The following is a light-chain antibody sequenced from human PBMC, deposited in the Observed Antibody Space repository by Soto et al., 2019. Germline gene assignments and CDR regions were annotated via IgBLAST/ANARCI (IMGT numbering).Light chain of an antibody. CDR3: QHYNSYSEA. V-gene: IGKV1-17*01. CDR2: VAS. CDR1: ERINIY. J-gene: IGKJ1*01. Sequence: DIQIAQSPSSRSASVGDRVTVTFRASERINIYLNWYQQKPGKAPKRLIYVASTLQSGVPSRFSGSGSGTEFTLTISSLQPDHFATYYCQHYNSYSEAFGQGTKVDI.